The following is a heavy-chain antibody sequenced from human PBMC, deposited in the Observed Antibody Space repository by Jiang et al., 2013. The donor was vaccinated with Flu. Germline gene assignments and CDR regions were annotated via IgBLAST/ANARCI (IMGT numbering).Heavy chain of an antibody. D-gene: IGHD1-7*01. CDR2: IIPMFGST. CDR3: VSHNWNYGEFDY. Sequence: SGAEVRKPGSSVKVSCKPSRGTFNSYAISWVRQAPGQGLDWMGGIIPMFGSTKYAQKFQGRVTVTADKSTTTAYMELSSLRSDDTAVYYCVSHNWNYGEFDYWGQGTLVTVSS. CDR1: RGTFNSYA. V-gene: IGHV1-69*06. J-gene: IGHJ4*02.